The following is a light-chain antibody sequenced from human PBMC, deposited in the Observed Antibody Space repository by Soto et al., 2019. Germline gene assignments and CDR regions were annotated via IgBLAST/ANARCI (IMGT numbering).Light chain of an antibody. CDR1: TSNIGSNP. CDR3: AAWGDSLKPVV. V-gene: IGLV1-44*01. J-gene: IGLJ2*01. Sequence: QSVLTQPPSASGNPGQRVTISCSGNTSNIGSNPVNWYQQLPGTAPKLLIYSNNQRPSGVPDRFSGSKSGTSASLAISGLQAADEADYYCAAWGDSLKPVVVGGGTKLTVL. CDR2: SNN.